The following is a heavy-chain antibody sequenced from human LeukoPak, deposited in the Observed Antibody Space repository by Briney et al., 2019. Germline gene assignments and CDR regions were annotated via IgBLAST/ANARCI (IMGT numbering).Heavy chain of an antibody. V-gene: IGHV3-23*01. D-gene: IGHD5-24*01. J-gene: IGHJ2*01. CDR1: GFTLSTYD. CDR3: AKTIPYWYFDL. Sequence: GGSLRLSCAASGFTLSTYDMSWVRQAPTKGLEWVSAIGGDGGTTYADSVKGRFTISRDNSKNTLYLQMNSLRAEDTAIYYCAKTIPYWYFDLWGRGTLVTVSS. CDR2: IGGDGGTT.